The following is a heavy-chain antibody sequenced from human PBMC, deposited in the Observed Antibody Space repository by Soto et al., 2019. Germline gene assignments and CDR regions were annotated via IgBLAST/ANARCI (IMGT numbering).Heavy chain of an antibody. CDR2: INPNSGGT. CDR3: AREGAGRFLVWLSPHWFDP. Sequence: ASVKVSCKASGCTFTGYYMHWVRQAPGQGLEWMGWINPNSGGTNYAQKFQGRVTMTRDTSISTAYMELSRLRSDDTAVYYCAREGAGRFLVWLSPHWFDPWGQGTLVTVSS. CDR1: GCTFTGYY. J-gene: IGHJ5*02. V-gene: IGHV1-2*02. D-gene: IGHD3-3*01.